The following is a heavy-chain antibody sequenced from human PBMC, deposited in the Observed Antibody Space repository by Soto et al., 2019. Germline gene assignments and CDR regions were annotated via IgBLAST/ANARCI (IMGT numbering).Heavy chain of an antibody. J-gene: IGHJ4*02. CDR3: ARPRGFGVIINFFDY. CDR1: GFTFSSFA. CDR2: MSYDGSNK. D-gene: IGHD3-3*01. Sequence: GGSLRLSCAASGFTFSSFAMHWVRQAPGKGLEWVAVMSYDGSNKYYADSVKGRFTISRDNSKNTVYLQMNSLRAEDTAVYYCARPRGFGVIINFFDYWGQGTLVIVSS. V-gene: IGHV3-30-3*01.